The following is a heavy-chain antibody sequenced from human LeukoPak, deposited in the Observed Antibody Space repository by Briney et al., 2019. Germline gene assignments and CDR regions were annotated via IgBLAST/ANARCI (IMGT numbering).Heavy chain of an antibody. J-gene: IGHJ5*02. CDR1: GFTFSTYW. V-gene: IGHV3-74*01. CDR2: MKPDGSTT. D-gene: IGHD1-26*01. Sequence: GGSLRLSCAASGFTFSTYWMHWVRQVPGKGLEWVSVMKPDGSTTIYADSVKGRFTISRDNAKSTLYLQMSGLRAEDTAVYYCAKEPGGSSPAWGQGTLVTVSS. CDR3: AKEPGGSSPA.